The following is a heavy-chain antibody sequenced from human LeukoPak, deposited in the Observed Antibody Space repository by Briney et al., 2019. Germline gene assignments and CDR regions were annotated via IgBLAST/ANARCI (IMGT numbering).Heavy chain of an antibody. J-gene: IGHJ4*02. Sequence: GRSLRLSCAASGFTFSSYAMHWVRQAPGKGLEWVAVISYDGSNKYYADSVKGRFTISRDNSKNTLYLQMNSLRAEDTAVYYCARDPNHPYSSSWYPVDYWGQGTLVTVSS. D-gene: IGHD6-13*01. CDR3: ARDPNHPYSSSWYPVDY. CDR2: ISYDGSNK. CDR1: GFTFSSYA. V-gene: IGHV3-30-3*01.